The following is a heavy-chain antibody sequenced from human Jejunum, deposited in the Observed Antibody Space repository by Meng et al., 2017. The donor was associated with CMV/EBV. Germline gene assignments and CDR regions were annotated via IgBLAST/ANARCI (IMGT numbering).Heavy chain of an antibody. CDR2: IYYSGNA. CDR3: ARAYAYYYDSSVYYFDY. CDR1: AISNADYY. V-gene: IGHV4-30-4*08. J-gene: IGHJ4*02. D-gene: IGHD3-22*01. Sequence: AISNADYYCNWIRQSTGKGLEWLGYIYYSGNAYYPPSLKSRLNMSVDTSKNQFSLHLSSVTAADTAVYYCARAYAYYYDSSVYYFDYWGQGALVTVSS.